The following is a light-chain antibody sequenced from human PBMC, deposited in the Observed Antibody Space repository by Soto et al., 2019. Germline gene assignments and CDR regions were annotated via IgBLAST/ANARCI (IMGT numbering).Light chain of an antibody. CDR1: QGLLHSDGYNY. J-gene: IGKJ4*01. V-gene: IGKV2-28*01. CDR3: MQDRQSPLIT. CDR2: LGS. Sequence: DSVRAHSPLSLPVIPGGPSSISCRSSQGLLHSDGYNYLDWYLQKPGQSPQLLIYLGSNRASGVPDRFSGSGSGTDFTLKISRVEAEDVAVYYCMQDRQSPLITFGGGTKVDIK.